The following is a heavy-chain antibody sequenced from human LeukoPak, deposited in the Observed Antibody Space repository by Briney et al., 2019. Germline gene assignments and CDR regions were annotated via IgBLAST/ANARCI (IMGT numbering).Heavy chain of an antibody. V-gene: IGHV1-2*02. CDR3: ARDREGPSTVVTPGWYFDL. D-gene: IGHD4-23*01. CDR1: GYTFTDWF. Sequence: ASVKVSCKTSGYTFTDWFIHWVRQAPGQGLEWMGWINPKSGDTTYAQKFQGGVTMTRDTSITTGYMELTSLRSDDTAVYYCARDREGPSTVVTPGWYFDLWGRGTLDRVSS. CDR2: INPKSGDT. J-gene: IGHJ2*01.